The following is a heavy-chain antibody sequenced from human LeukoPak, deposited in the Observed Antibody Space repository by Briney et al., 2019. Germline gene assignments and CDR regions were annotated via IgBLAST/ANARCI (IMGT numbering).Heavy chain of an antibody. CDR1: GYTFTSYD. V-gene: IGHV1-8*01. D-gene: IGHD3-22*01. CDR2: MNPNSGNT. Sequence: WASVKVSCKASGYTFTSYDINWVRQATGQGLEWMGWMNPNSGNTGYAQKLQGRVTMTRNTSISTAYMELSSLRSEDTAVYYCAKDPSVVVVQPDVDYWGQGTLVTVSS. J-gene: IGHJ4*02. CDR3: AKDPSVVVVQPDVDY.